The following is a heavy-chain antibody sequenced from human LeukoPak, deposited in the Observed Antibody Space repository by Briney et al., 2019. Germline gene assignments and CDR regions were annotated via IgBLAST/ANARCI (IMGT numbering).Heavy chain of an antibody. CDR3: AKGYCSGGNCYNFDY. V-gene: IGHV3-30*02. D-gene: IGHD2-15*01. CDR2: IRYDGSNK. Sequence: GESLKISCAASGVSFSSCAMHWVRQAPGKGLEWVAFIRYDGSNKYYADSVKGRFTISRDNSKNTLYLQMNSLRAEDTAVYYCAKGYCSGGNCYNFDYWGQGALVTVSS. J-gene: IGHJ4*02. CDR1: GVSFSSCA.